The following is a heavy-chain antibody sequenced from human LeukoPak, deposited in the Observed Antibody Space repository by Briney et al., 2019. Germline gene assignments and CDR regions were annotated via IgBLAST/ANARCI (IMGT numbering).Heavy chain of an antibody. CDR2: INHSGST. CDR1: GGSFSGYY. J-gene: IGHJ5*02. V-gene: IGHV4-34*01. Sequence: MASETLSLTCAVYGGSFSGYYWSWIRQPPGKGLEWIGEINHSGSTNYNPSLKSRVTISVDTSKNQFSLKLSSVTAADTAVYYCARGRGPYSSSWPPNWFDPWGQGTLVTVSS. D-gene: IGHD6-13*01. CDR3: ARGRGPYSSSWPPNWFDP.